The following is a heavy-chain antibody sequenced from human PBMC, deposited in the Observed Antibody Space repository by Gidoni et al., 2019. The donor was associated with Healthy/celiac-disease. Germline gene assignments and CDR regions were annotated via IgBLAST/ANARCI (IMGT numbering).Heavy chain of an antibody. J-gene: IGHJ5*02. Sequence: QVQLVQSGAEVKKPGASVKVSCKASGSTFTGYYMPWVRQAPGQGLEWMGWINPNRGGTNYAQKFQGRVNMTRDTSISTAYMELSRLRSDDTAVYYCARASVLLWFGDFQGRWLDPWGQGTLVTVSS. CDR3: ARASVLLWFGDFQGRWLDP. CDR1: GSTFTGYY. V-gene: IGHV1-2*02. CDR2: INPNRGGT. D-gene: IGHD3-10*01.